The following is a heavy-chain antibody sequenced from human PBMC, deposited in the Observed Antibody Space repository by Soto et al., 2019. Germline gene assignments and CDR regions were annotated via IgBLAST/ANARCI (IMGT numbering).Heavy chain of an antibody. J-gene: IGHJ4*02. CDR1: GGSISSDNW. V-gene: IGHV4-4*02. CDR2: IYHPGIT. Sequence: QVQLQESGPGLVRPSGTLSLTCAVSGGSISSDNWWGWVRQPPGKGPEWIGEIYHPGITNYNPSLKSRVIMSVDKSKNQFSLRLTSVTAAATAVFYCARFGSPSLLLGELAPYYFDYWGQGILVTVSS. CDR3: ARFGSPSLLLGELAPYYFDY. D-gene: IGHD3-16*01.